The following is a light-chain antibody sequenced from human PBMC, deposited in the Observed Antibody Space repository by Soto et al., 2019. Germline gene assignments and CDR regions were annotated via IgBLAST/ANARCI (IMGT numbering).Light chain of an antibody. CDR3: SSYTSSSTV. J-gene: IGLJ2*01. CDR2: DVS. Sequence: PVLTQPASVSGSPGQSITISCTGTSSDVGGYNYVSWYQQHPGKAPKLMIYDVSNRPSGVSNRFSGSKSGNTASLTISGLQDEDEADYYCSSYTSSSTVFGGGTKLTVL. V-gene: IGLV2-14*01. CDR1: SSDVGGYNY.